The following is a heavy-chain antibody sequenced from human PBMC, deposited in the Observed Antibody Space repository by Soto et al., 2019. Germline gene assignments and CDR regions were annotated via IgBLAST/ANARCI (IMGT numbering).Heavy chain of an antibody. V-gene: IGHV1-18*01. CDR1: GYTFTSYG. CDR3: ARADKSSGWYIDYYYYGMDV. Sequence: ASVKVSCKASGYTFTSYGISWVRQAPGQGLEWMGWISAYNGNTNYAQKLQGRVTMTTDTSTSTAYMELRSLRSDDTAVYYCARADKSSGWYIDYYYYGMDVCGQGTTVTVYS. J-gene: IGHJ6*02. CDR2: ISAYNGNT. D-gene: IGHD6-19*01.